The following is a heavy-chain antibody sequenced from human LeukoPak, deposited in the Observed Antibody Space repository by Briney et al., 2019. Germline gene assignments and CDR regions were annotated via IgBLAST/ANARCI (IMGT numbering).Heavy chain of an antibody. Sequence: GGSLRLSCAASGFTFSSYAMSWVRQAPGKGLEWVSAISGSGGSTYYADSVKGRFTISRDNSKNALYLQMNSLRAEDTAVYYCAKDSQDSGYSYGLGWYFDLWGRGTLVTVSS. CDR1: GFTFSSYA. CDR3: AKDSQDSGYSYGLGWYFDL. CDR2: ISGSGGST. J-gene: IGHJ2*01. V-gene: IGHV3-23*01. D-gene: IGHD5-18*01.